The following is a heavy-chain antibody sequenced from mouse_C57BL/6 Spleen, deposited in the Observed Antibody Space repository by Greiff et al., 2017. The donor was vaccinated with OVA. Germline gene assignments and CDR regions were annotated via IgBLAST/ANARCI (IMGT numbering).Heavy chain of an antibody. J-gene: IGHJ2*01. CDR1: GYTFTSYW. V-gene: IGHV1-64*01. Sequence: QVQLQQPGAELVKPGASVKLSCKATGYTFTSYWMHWVKQRPGQGLEWIGMIYPNSGSTNYNEKFKSKATLTVDTSSNTAYMQLSSLTSEDSAVYYCARRIYYDYDGFDYWGQGTTLTVSS. CDR2: IYPNSGST. CDR3: ARRIYYDYDGFDY. D-gene: IGHD2-4*01.